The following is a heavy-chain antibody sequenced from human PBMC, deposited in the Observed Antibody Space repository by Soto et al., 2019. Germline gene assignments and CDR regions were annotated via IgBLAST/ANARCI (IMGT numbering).Heavy chain of an antibody. CDR3: AREAHDAFDI. CDR1: GGTFSSYA. Sequence: ASVNVSCKASGGTFSSYAISWVRQAPGQGLEWMGGIIPIFGTANYAQKFQGRVTITADESTGTAYMELSSLRSEDTAVYYCAREAHDAFDIWGQGTMVTVSS. V-gene: IGHV1-69*13. J-gene: IGHJ3*02. CDR2: IIPIFGTA.